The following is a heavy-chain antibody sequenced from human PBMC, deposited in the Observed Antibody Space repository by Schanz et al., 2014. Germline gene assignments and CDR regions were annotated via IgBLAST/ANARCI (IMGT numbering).Heavy chain of an antibody. CDR3: ARDKGGYYPFDY. V-gene: IGHV3-11*04. CDR1: GFTFADYY. J-gene: IGHJ4*02. Sequence: VQLVESGGGLVQPGGSLRLSCAGSGFTFADYYMTWIRQAPGKGLEWISYVSSYDTTVSYADSVKGRFIISRDSSKNTLFLQMNSLRAEDTAVYYCARDKGGYYPFDYWGQGTLVTVSS. CDR2: VSSYDTTV. D-gene: IGHD3-3*01.